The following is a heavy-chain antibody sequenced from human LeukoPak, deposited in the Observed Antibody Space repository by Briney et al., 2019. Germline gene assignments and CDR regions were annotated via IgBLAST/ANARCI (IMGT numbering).Heavy chain of an antibody. CDR1: GFSFNNAW. J-gene: IGHJ4*02. D-gene: IGHD3-22*01. CDR3: TTSYYDSSGYRN. CDR2: IKSKVDGGTT. Sequence: GGSLRLSCAASGFSFNNAWMSWVRQAPGKGLEWVGRIKSKVDGGTTDYAAPMKGRFTISRDDSENTLHLQMNSLKTEDTALYYCTTSYYDSSGYRNWGQGTLVTVSS. V-gene: IGHV3-15*01.